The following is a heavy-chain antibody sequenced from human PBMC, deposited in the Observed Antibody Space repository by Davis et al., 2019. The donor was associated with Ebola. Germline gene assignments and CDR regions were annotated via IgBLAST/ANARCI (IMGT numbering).Heavy chain of an antibody. Sequence: MPSETLSLTCTVSGGSISSYYWSWIRQPPGKGLEWIGSIYYSGSTNYNPSLKSRVTISVDTSKNQFSLKLSSVTAADTAVYYCARQGYSSGWYGWFDPWGQGTLVTVSS. V-gene: IGHV4-59*01. J-gene: IGHJ5*02. D-gene: IGHD6-19*01. CDR3: ARQGYSSGWYGWFDP. CDR2: IYYSGST. CDR1: GGSISSYY.